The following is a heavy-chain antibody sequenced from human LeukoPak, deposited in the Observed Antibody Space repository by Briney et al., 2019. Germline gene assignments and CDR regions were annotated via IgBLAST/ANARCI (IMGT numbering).Heavy chain of an antibody. CDR2: ISGSGGST. D-gene: IGHD2-15*01. V-gene: IGHV3-23*01. J-gene: IGHJ6*03. CDR3: ANIPYWCCGSCHYGYHYYYYMDV. Sequence: PGGSLRLSCAASGFTFSSYAMSGVRQAPGKGLEWVSDISGSGGSTYYADSVKSRFTISRDNSKNTLYLEMNNLSAEDTAVYCWANIPYWCCGSCHYGYHYYYYMDVWGKGTPVTVSS. CDR1: GFTFSSYA.